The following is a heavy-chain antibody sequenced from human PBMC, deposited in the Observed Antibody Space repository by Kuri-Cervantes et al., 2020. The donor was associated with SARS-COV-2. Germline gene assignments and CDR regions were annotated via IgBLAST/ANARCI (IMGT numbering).Heavy chain of an antibody. CDR3: ASGGPYYDFWSGLTYYYYYGMDV. CDR2: INSDGSST. D-gene: IGHD3-3*01. CDR1: GFTFSSYW. J-gene: IGHJ6*02. Sequence: ETLSLTCSASGFTFSSYWMHWVRQAPGKGLVWVSRINSDGSSTSYADSVKGRFTISRDKAKNTLYLQMNSLRAEDTAVYYCASGGPYYDFWSGLTYYYYYGMDVWGQGTTVTVSS. V-gene: IGHV3-74*01.